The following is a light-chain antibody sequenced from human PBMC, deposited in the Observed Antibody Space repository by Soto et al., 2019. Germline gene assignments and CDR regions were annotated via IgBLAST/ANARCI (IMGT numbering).Light chain of an antibody. CDR2: EVS. V-gene: IGLV2-8*01. CDR3: TSYAGTYSFFYV. CDR1: SSDVGAYNY. Sequence: HSALTQPPSASGSPGQSVTISCTGTSSDVGAYNYVSWYQQLPGKAPKLIIYEVSKRPSGVPDRFSGSKSGNTASLTVSGLQAEDEADYYCTSYAGTYSFFYVFGTGTKLTVL. J-gene: IGLJ1*01.